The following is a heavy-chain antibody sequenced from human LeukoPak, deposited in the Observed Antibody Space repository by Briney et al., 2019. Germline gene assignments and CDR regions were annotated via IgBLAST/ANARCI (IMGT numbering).Heavy chain of an antibody. CDR1: EVTVTSNY. CDR3: AAFEVPAAMQDAFDI. Sequence: PGGSLRLSCAASEVTVTSNYLSWVRQAPGKGLQWVSVIYPGGDIYYADSVKGRFTISRDNAKNSLYLQMNSLRAEDTAVYYCAAFEVPAAMQDAFDIWGQGTMVTVSS. D-gene: IGHD2-2*01. V-gene: IGHV3-53*01. J-gene: IGHJ3*02. CDR2: IYPGGDI.